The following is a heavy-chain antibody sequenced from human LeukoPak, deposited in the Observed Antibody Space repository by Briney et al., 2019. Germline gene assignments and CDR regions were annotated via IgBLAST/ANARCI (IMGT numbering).Heavy chain of an antibody. CDR1: GYTFTNYG. CDR2: IRAYNGNT. J-gene: IGHJ4*02. D-gene: IGHD6-13*01. Sequence: GASVQVSCKATGYTFTNYGIRWLRPAAAQELAWMGWIRAYNGNTNYAQKLQGRVTMTTDTSTSTACMELRRLRSDGTGVYFCARDILSGQLVPFDDGGQGSLVTVS. CDR3: ARDILSGQLVPFDD. V-gene: IGHV1-18*01.